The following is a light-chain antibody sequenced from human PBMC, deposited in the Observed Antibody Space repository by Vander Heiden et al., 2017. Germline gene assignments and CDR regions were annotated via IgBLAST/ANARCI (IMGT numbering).Light chain of an antibody. J-gene: IGKJ5*01. Sequence: DIQMTQSPSSLSASVGDRVTITCRASQSISSYLNWYQQKPGKAPKLLIYAASSLQSGVPSRFSGSGYGTDFTLTISSRQPEDFASYYCQQNDSIPLITFGQGTQVDIK. V-gene: IGKV1-39*01. CDR1: QSISSY. CDR3: QQNDSIPLIT. CDR2: AAS.